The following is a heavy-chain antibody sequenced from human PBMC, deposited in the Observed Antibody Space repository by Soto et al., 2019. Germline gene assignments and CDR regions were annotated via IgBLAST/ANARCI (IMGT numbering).Heavy chain of an antibody. J-gene: IGHJ4*02. D-gene: IGHD2-15*01. V-gene: IGHV3-23*01. Sequence: EVQLLESGGGLLQPGGSLRLSCAASGFTFRSYAMSWVRQAPGKGLEWVSVIADSRDRTYYADSVKGRFTISRDNSKNTLYLQMHNLRAEDTATYYCAKGIDWGQGTRVTVSS. CDR2: IADSRDRT. CDR1: GFTFRSYA. CDR3: AKGID.